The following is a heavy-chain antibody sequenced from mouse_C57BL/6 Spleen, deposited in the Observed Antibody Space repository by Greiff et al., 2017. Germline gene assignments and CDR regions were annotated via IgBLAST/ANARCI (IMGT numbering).Heavy chain of an antibody. D-gene: IGHD1-1*01. V-gene: IGHV1-5*01. CDR2: IYPGNSDT. CDR3: TRRTHYYGSSSYWYFDV. CDR1: GYTFTSYW. Sequence: VLLKESGTVLARPGASVKMSCKTSGYTFTSYWMHWVNQRPGQGLEWIGAIYPGNSDTSYNQTFKGKAKLTAVTSASTLYMELSSLTNEDSAVYYCTRRTHYYGSSSYWYFDVWGTGTTVTVSS. J-gene: IGHJ1*03.